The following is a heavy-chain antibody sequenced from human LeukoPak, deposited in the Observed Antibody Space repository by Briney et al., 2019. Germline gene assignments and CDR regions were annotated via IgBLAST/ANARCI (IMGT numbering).Heavy chain of an antibody. CDR1: GFTVSSNY. D-gene: IGHD3-10*01. CDR3: ASGSGSYRTPYYYMDV. V-gene: IGHV3-53*01. CDR2: IYSGGST. J-gene: IGHJ6*03. Sequence: PEGTLRLSCAASGFTVSSNYMSWVRQAPGKGLEWVSIIYSGGSTYYADSVKGRFTISRDNSKNTLYLQMNSLRAEDTAVYYCASGSGSYRTPYYYMDVWGTGTTVTVSS.